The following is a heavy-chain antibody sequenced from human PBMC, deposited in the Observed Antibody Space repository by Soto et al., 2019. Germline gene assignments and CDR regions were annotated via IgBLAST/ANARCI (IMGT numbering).Heavy chain of an antibody. Sequence: ASVKVSCKVSGYTLTELSMHWVRQAPGKGLEWMGGFDPEDGETIYAQKFQGRVTMTEDTSTDTAYMELSSLRSEDTAVYYCATLTPNPYYFDYWGQGTLVTVSS. J-gene: IGHJ4*02. CDR1: GYTLTELS. CDR2: FDPEDGET. V-gene: IGHV1-24*01. CDR3: ATLTPNPYYFDY.